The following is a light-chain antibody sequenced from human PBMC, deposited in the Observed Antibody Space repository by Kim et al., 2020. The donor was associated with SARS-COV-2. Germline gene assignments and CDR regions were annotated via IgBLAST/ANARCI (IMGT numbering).Light chain of an antibody. V-gene: IGLV3-1*01. CDR1: KLGNKY. CDR3: QAWDSSTVI. J-gene: IGLJ2*01. CDR2: KDT. Sequence: SYELTQPPSVSVSPGQTASITCSGDKLGNKYVCWYQQKAGQSPDLVIYKDTKRPSGIPERFSGSNSGNTATLTISGTQAMVEADYYCQAWDSSTVIFGGGTQLTVL.